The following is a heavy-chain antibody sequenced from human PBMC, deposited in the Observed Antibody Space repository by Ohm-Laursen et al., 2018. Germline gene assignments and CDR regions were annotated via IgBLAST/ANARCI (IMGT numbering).Heavy chain of an antibody. CDR1: GITFSSYA. V-gene: IGHV3-23*01. Sequence: SLRLSCSASGITFSSYAMNWVRQAPGKGLEWVSGISGSGGSTDYADSVKGRFTISRDNSKNTLYLQMNILRAEDTAVYYCARDDCSRSSCYFWASDYWGQGTLVTVSS. J-gene: IGHJ4*02. CDR3: ARDDCSRSSCYFWASDY. D-gene: IGHD2-2*01. CDR2: ISGSGGST.